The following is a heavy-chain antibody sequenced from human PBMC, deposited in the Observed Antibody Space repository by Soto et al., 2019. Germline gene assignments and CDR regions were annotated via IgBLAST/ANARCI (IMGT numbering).Heavy chain of an antibody. J-gene: IGHJ4*02. CDR2: TGGTGRTT. CDR1: GFTFSISA. V-gene: IGHV3-23*01. Sequence: PGGSLRLSCAASGFTFSISAMSWVRQAPGKGLEWVSTTGGTGRTTYYADSVKGRFTVSRDNSKNTLDLQMSSLRAEDSAVYYCAKVHPNSRYFDYWGQGTLVTVSS. CDR3: AKVHPNSRYFDY.